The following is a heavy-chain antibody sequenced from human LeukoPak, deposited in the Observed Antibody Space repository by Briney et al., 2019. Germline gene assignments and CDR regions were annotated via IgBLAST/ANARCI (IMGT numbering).Heavy chain of an antibody. CDR3: VRDYWDPGDY. D-gene: IGHD1-26*01. J-gene: IGHJ4*02. CDR2: INQDGSEK. Sequence: GGSLRLSCAASGFTFSSYWMTWVRQAPGKGLEWVANINQDGSEKYYVDSVKGRFTISRDNTKNSLYLQMNNLRVEDTAVFYCVRDYWDPGDYWGQGSLVTVSS. CDR1: GFTFSSYW. V-gene: IGHV3-7*01.